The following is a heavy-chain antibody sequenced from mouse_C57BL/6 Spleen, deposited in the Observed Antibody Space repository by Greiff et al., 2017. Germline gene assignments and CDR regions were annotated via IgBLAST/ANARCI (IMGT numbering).Heavy chain of an antibody. J-gene: IGHJ2*01. Sequence: DVMLVESGGGLVKPGGSLKLSCAASGFTFSSYAMSWVRQTPEKRLEWVATISDGGSYTYYPDNVKGRFTLSRDKAKNNLYLQMSHLKSEDTAMYFCARGPSYGSVFCDCWGQGATLTGSS. D-gene: IGHD2-10*01. CDR2: ISDGGSYT. V-gene: IGHV5-4*03. CDR1: GFTFSSYA. CDR3: ARGPSYGSVFCDC.